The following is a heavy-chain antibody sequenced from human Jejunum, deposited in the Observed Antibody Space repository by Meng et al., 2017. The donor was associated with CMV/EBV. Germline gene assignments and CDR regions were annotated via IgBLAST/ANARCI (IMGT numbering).Heavy chain of an antibody. V-gene: IGHV3-53*01. CDR2: IYSGGSS. Sequence: VQVLARGGGLCERGGSLRLACGDPEFSVHAGYMGGDRQAQGKGLEWVAVIYSGGSSYYADSVKGRFTISRDNFKTTLSLQMNSLRADDTAVYYCARGGAAAGSESWGQGTLVTVSS. CDR1: EFSVHAGY. D-gene: IGHD6-13*01. CDR3: ARGGAAAGSES. J-gene: IGHJ4*02.